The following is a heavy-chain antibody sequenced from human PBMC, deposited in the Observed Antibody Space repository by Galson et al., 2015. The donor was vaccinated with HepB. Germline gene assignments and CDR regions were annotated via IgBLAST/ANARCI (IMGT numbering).Heavy chain of an antibody. Sequence: SLRLSCAASGFTFSHHAMHWVRQAPGKGLDWVAVMWYDGRTQYYAESVRGRFVISRDNSKNTLYLQMNSLRAEDTAVYYCAKESTVTTKNWFDPWGQGTLVTVSS. V-gene: IGHV3-33*06. D-gene: IGHD4-17*01. CDR3: AKESTVTTKNWFDP. CDR2: MWYDGRTQ. J-gene: IGHJ5*02. CDR1: GFTFSHHA.